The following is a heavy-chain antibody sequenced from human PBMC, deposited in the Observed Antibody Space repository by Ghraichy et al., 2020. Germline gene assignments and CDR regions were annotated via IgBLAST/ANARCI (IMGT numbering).Heavy chain of an antibody. V-gene: IGHV3-7*01. CDR1: GFTFSYYW. CDR3: ATSPTRDSRSSY. Sequence: GGSLRLSCAASGFTFSYYWMSWVRQAPGKGLEWVANINQDGIQKYYVDSVKGRFTMSIDNARNSLYLQMNSLRAEDTAVYYCATSPTRDSRSSYWGQGTLVTVSS. D-gene: IGHD3-22*01. CDR2: INQDGIQK. J-gene: IGHJ4*02.